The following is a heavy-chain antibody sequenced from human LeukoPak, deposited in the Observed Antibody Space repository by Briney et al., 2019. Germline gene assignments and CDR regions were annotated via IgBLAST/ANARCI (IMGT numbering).Heavy chain of an antibody. CDR1: GYSFTSYY. J-gene: IGHJ4*02. V-gene: IGHV1-18*01. D-gene: IGHD2-2*03. CDR2: ISAYNGKT. Sequence: ASVKVSCKASGYSFTSYYITWVRQAPGQGLEWMGWISAYNGKTNYAPMLQGRVTMATDTSTSTTYMELSSLRSEDTAVYYCARESSVTAMDIGSYWGQGTLVTVSS. CDR3: ARESSVTAMDIGSY.